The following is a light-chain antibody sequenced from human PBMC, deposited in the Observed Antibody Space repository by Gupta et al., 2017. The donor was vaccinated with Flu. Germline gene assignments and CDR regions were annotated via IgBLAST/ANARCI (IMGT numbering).Light chain of an antibody. CDR3: AAWDDSLNGHYV. V-gene: IGLV1-44*01. CDR1: SSNIGSNA. CDR2: GSN. Sequence: QPPSASGTPGQRVTITCSGSSSNIGSNAVNWYQQVPGTSPKLLIYGSNQRPSGVPDRFAGSKSGTSASLAIRGLQSEDEADYYCAAWDDSLNGHYVFGTGTKVTVL. J-gene: IGLJ1*01.